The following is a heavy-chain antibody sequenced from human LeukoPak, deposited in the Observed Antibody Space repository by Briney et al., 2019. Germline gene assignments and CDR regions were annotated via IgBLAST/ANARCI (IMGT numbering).Heavy chain of an antibody. CDR1: GGTFSSYA. V-gene: IGHV1-69*04. CDR3: AREGSRYSSSWYRDDAFDI. Sequence: ASVKVSCKASGGTFSSYAISWVRQAPGQGLEWMGRIIPILGIANYAQKFQGRVTITADKSTSTAYMELSSLRSEDTAVYYCAREGSRYSSSWYRDDAFDIWGQGTMVTVSS. D-gene: IGHD6-13*01. J-gene: IGHJ3*02. CDR2: IIPILGIA.